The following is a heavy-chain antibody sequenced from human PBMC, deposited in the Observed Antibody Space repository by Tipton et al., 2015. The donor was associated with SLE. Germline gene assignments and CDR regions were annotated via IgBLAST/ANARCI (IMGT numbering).Heavy chain of an antibody. D-gene: IGHD3-10*01. V-gene: IGHV4-59*11. CDR1: GGPISSHY. CDR2: IYYSGST. Sequence: TLSLTCTVSGGPISSHYWSWIRQPPGKGLEWIGYIYYSGSTNYNPSLKSRVTISVDTSKNQFSLKLSSVTAADTAVYYCARGEPYGVRGATPDYWGQGTLVTVSS. CDR3: ARGEPYGVRGATPDY. J-gene: IGHJ4*02.